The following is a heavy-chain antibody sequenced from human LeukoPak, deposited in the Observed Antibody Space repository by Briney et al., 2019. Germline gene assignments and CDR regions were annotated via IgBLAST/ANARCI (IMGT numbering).Heavy chain of an antibody. D-gene: IGHD3-10*01. V-gene: IGHV3-21*01. CDR1: GFTFSSYS. J-gene: IGHJ6*03. Sequence: GGSLRLSCAASGFTFSSYSMNSVRQAPGKGLEWVSSISSSSSYIYYADSVKGRFTISQDHAKNLLYLQMNSLRAEDTAVYYCAREGKRITMVRGFITPRGYYYMDVWGKGTTVTVSS. CDR3: AREGKRITMVRGFITPRGYYYMDV. CDR2: ISSSSSYI.